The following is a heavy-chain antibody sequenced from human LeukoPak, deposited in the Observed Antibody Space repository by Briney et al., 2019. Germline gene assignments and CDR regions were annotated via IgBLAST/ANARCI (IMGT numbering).Heavy chain of an antibody. CDR3: ARPRRGVLRAWYFDY. CDR2: INHSGST. J-gene: IGHJ4*02. D-gene: IGHD3-3*01. CDR1: GGSISGYY. V-gene: IGHV4-34*01. Sequence: SETLSLTCTVSGGSISGYYWSWIRQPPGKGLEWIGEINHSGSTNYNPSLKSRVTISVDTSKNQFSLKLSSVTAADTAVYYCARPRRGVLRAWYFDYWGQGTLVTVSS.